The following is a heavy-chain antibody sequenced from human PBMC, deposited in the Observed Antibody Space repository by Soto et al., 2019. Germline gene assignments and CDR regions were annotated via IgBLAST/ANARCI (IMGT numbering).Heavy chain of an antibody. CDR1: GFTFDDYA. J-gene: IGHJ6*04. V-gene: IGHV3-9*01. CDR3: AKSRSATWYRGLEV. CDR2: ISWNSGSI. Sequence: GGSLRLSCAASGFTFDDYAMHWVRQAAGKGLEWVSGISWNSGSIGYADSVKGRFVISRENAKNSLYLQVNSLTFEDTALYYCAKSRSATWYRGLEVWGKGIPVSVSS. D-gene: IGHD6-13*01.